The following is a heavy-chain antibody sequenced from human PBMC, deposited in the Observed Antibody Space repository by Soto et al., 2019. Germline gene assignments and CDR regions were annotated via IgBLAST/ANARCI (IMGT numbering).Heavy chain of an antibody. CDR3: ARDLSILYSFPSGMDV. CDR2: IYYSGST. Sequence: SETLSLTCTVSGGSISSYYWSWIRQPPGKGLEWIGYIYYSGSTNYNPSLKSRVTISVDTSKNQFSLKLSSVTAADTAVYYCARDLSILYSFPSGMDVWGQGTTVTVSS. CDR1: GGSISSYY. V-gene: IGHV4-59*01. J-gene: IGHJ6*02. D-gene: IGHD2-8*01.